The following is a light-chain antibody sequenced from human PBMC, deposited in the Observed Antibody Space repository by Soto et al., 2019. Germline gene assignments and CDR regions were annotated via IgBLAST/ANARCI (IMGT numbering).Light chain of an antibody. CDR3: QQYSAWPLT. J-gene: IGKJ4*02. Sequence: EIVMTQSPATLSVSPGERATLFCRASQSVNNNFLAWYQQKPGQAPRLLIHGASTRATGIPVRFSGSGSGTEFTLTISSLKSEDFAVYSCQQYSAWPLTFGGGTKVEIK. V-gene: IGKV3-15*01. CDR1: QSVNNN. CDR2: GAS.